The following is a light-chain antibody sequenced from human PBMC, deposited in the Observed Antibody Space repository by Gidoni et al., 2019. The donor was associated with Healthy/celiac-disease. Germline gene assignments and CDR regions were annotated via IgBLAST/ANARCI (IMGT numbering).Light chain of an antibody. J-gene: IGKJ4*01. CDR3: QQSYRTPLT. CDR1: QSISSY. Sequence: DIQMTQSPPSLSASVGDRVTSTCRASQSISSYLNWYQQKPGKAPKLLIYAASSLQSGVPSRFSGSGSGTDFTLTISSLQPEDFATYYCQQSYRTPLTFGGXTKVEIK. CDR2: AAS. V-gene: IGKV1-39*01.